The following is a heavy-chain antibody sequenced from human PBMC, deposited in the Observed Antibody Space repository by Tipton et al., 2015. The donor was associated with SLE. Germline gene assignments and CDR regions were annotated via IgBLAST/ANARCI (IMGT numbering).Heavy chain of an antibody. Sequence: SLRLSCAASGFTFSSYAMSWVRQAPGKGLEWVANIKQDGSEKYYVDSVKGRFTISRDNAKNSLYLQMNSLRAEDTAVYYCAKDFTRWLPQPNWFDPWGQGTLVTVSS. CDR3: AKDFTRWLPQPNWFDP. J-gene: IGHJ5*02. D-gene: IGHD3-9*01. CDR2: IKQDGSEK. CDR1: GFTFSSYA. V-gene: IGHV3-7*01.